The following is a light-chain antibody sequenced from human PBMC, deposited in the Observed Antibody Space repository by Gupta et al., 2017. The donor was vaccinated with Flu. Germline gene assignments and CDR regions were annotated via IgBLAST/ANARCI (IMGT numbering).Light chain of an antibody. CDR2: DAS. CDR3: QHENSFPLI. J-gene: IGKJ2*01. V-gene: IGKV1-33*01. Sequence: DIQMTQSPSSLSVSIGDRVSITCQASQDIGNFLNWYQQKPGKSPELLINDASNVDTGVPRRFSGSGSGTNFTFTISSLQPEDFATYYCQHENSFPLIFGQGTKMDI. CDR1: QDIGNF.